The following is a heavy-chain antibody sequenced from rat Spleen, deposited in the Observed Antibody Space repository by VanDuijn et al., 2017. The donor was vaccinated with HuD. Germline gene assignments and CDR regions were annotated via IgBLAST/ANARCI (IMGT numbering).Heavy chain of an antibody. D-gene: IGHD1-2*01. J-gene: IGHJ2*01. CDR3: ARERGYSRNFDY. CDR1: GFTFSDYY. CDR2: ISYEGSGT. Sequence: EVQLVESGGGLVQPGRSLKLSCTASGFTFSDYYMAWVRQAPKKGLEWVASISYEGSGTYYGDSVKGRFTISRDNAKNTVDMQLSSLRSEDTAMYFCARERGYSRNFDYWGQGVMVTVSS. V-gene: IGHV5-22*01.